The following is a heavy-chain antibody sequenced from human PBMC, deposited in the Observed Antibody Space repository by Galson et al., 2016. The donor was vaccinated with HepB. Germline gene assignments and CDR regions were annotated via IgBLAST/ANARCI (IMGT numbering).Heavy chain of an antibody. V-gene: IGHV3-30*03. J-gene: IGHJ6*02. CDR2: ISYDGYRH. CDR1: GFLVSSYA. Sequence: SLRPSCAASGFLVSSYAMHWVRQAPGKGLEWVALISYDGYRHFYGDSVKGRFMISRNNYKNTLYLHMGSLRAEDTAVYHCARDQNIKDFWSRNYRNFYYGMDVWGQGTTVNFSS. D-gene: IGHD3-3*01. CDR3: ARDQNIKDFWSRNYRNFYYGMDV.